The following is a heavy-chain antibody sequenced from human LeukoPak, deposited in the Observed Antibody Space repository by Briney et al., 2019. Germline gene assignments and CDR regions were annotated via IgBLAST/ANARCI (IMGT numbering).Heavy chain of an antibody. CDR3: ARDTGTVVDY. CDR2: INHSGST. Sequence: SETLSLTCAVYGGSFSGYYWSWIRQPPGKGLEWIGEINHSGSTNYNPSLKSRVTISVDTSKNQFSLKLSSVTAADTAVYYCARDTGTVVDYWGQGTLVTVSS. V-gene: IGHV4-34*01. D-gene: IGHD4-23*01. J-gene: IGHJ4*02. CDR1: GGSFSGYY.